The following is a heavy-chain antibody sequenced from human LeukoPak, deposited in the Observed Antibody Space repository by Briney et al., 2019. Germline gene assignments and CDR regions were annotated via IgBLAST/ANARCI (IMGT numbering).Heavy chain of an antibody. D-gene: IGHD3-22*01. J-gene: IGHJ4*02. CDR2: IRSNAYGGTT. CDR1: GFTFGDYA. V-gene: IGHV3-49*04. Sequence: QTLSLSCTASGFTFGDYAMSWVRKAQPKGQDWVGFIRSNAYGGTTEYAASVKGRFTVSRDDSKSIAYLQMNSLKTEDTAVYYCTYTYYYDSSGYSVDYWGQGTLVTVSS. CDR3: TYTYYYDSSGYSVDY.